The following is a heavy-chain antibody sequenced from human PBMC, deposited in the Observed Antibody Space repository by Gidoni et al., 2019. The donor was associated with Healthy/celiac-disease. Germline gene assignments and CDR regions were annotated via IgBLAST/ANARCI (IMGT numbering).Heavy chain of an antibody. CDR3: ANPWGLGYYGSGADDY. CDR2: ISGIGGST. D-gene: IGHD3-10*01. Sequence: EVQLLESGGGLVQPGGSLRLSCAASGFTFSSNAMGWVRQAPGKGLEWVSAISGIGGSTYYADSVKGRFTISRDNSKNTLYLQMNSLRAEDTAVYYCANPWGLGYYGSGADDYWGQGTLVTVSS. V-gene: IGHV3-23*01. CDR1: GFTFSSNA. J-gene: IGHJ4*02.